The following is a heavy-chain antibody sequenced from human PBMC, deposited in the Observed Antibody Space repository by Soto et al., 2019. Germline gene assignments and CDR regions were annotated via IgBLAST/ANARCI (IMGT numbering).Heavy chain of an antibody. CDR3: ARACSSNRCYSVFEY. D-gene: IGHD2-2*01. J-gene: IGHJ4*02. CDR2: IYTSGTT. CDR1: GGSISSYY. V-gene: IGHV4-4*07. Sequence: PSETLPFTCTVSGGSISSYYWRWIRQPAGKGLEWIGRIYTSGTTNYNPSLKSRVTMSVDTSKNQFSLKLRSVTSADTAVYFCARACSSNRCYSVFEYWGQGTLVTVSS.